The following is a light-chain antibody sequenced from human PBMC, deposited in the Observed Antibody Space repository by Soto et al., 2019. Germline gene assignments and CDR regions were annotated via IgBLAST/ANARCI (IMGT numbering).Light chain of an antibody. CDR1: QSVSTN. Sequence: EIVMTQSPATLSVSPGESATLSCRASQSVSTNLAWYQQKPGQAPRLLIYGASTRATDIPARFSGSGSGTEFTLTINSLRSADFAVYYCQQYKNWPPWTFGQGTKVEI. CDR3: QQYKNWPPWT. V-gene: IGKV3-15*01. J-gene: IGKJ1*01. CDR2: GAS.